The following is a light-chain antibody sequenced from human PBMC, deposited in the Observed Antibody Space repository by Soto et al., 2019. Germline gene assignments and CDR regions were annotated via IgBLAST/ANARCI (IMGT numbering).Light chain of an antibody. V-gene: IGLV2-14*03. CDR2: DVP. CDR3: SSYTSSSTLV. CDR1: SSDVGAFNY. J-gene: IGLJ1*01. Sequence: QSVLTQPASVSGSPGQAITISCSGTSSDVGAFNYVSWYQQHPGKAPKLIIYDVPNRPSGVSNRFSGSKSGNTASLTISGLQAEVEADYYCSSYTSSSTLVFGAGTKVTVL.